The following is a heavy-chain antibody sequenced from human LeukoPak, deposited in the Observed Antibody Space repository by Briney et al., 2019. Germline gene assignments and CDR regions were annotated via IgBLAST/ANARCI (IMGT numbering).Heavy chain of an antibody. V-gene: IGHV3-30-3*01. J-gene: IGHJ4*02. Sequence: GGSLRLSCAASGFTFSSYAMHWVRQAPGKGLEWVAVISYDGSNKYYADSVKGRFTISRDNSKNTLYLQMNNVRAEDTAMYYCAKDLKPGGLNDFDFWGQGTLVTVSS. CDR3: AKDLKPGGLNDFDF. D-gene: IGHD2-15*01. CDR2: ISYDGSNK. CDR1: GFTFSSYA.